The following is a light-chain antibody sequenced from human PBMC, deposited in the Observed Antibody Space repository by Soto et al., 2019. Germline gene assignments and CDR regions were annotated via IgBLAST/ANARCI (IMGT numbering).Light chain of an antibody. Sequence: DIQMTQSPSSLSASVGDRVTITCRASQSISSFLNWHQQKPGRAPKFLIYAASSLQSGVPSRFSGSGSGTDFTLTISSLQPEDFATYYCQQTYSTPNTFGQGTNLEIK. V-gene: IGKV1-39*01. CDR1: QSISSF. CDR2: AAS. J-gene: IGKJ2*01. CDR3: QQTYSTPNT.